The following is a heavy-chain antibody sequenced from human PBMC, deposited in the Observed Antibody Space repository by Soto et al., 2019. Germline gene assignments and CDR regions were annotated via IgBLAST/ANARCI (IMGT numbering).Heavy chain of an antibody. Sequence: QVQLQESGPGLVKPSQTLSLTCTVSGGSISSGGYYWSWIRQHPVKGLEWIGYIYYSGSTYYNPSLKSRVTISVDTSKNQFSLKLSSVTAADTAVYYCAKYYDSSGYKYRAGDYFDYWGQGTLVTVSS. V-gene: IGHV4-31*03. CDR1: GGSISSGGYY. CDR2: IYYSGST. D-gene: IGHD3-22*01. J-gene: IGHJ4*02. CDR3: AKYYDSSGYKYRAGDYFDY.